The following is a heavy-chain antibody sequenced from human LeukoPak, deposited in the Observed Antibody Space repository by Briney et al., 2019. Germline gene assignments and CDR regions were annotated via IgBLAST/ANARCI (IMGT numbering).Heavy chain of an antibody. J-gene: IGHJ4*02. CDR1: GGSISSSSYY. V-gene: IGHV4-39*01. D-gene: IGHD2-8*01. CDR3: ARRAGYCTNGVCYKRPSAYFDY. CDR2: IYYSGST. Sequence: PSETLSLTCTVSGGSISSSSYYWGWIRQPPGKGLEWIGSIYYSGSTYYNPSLKSRVTISVDTSKNQFSLKLSSVTAADTAVYYCARRAGYCTNGVCYKRPSAYFDYWGQGTLVTVSS.